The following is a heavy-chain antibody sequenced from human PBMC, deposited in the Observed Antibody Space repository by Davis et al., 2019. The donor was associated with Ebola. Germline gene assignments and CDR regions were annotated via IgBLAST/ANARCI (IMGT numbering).Heavy chain of an antibody. J-gene: IGHJ6*02. Sequence: PSETLSLTCPVSGGSISSSSYYWGWIRQPPGKGLEWIGSIYYSGGTYYNPSLKSRVTISVDTSKNQFSLKLSSVTAADTAVYYCASGGVVKTYYYYGMDVWGQGTTVTVSS. CDR2: IYYSGGT. D-gene: IGHD3-3*01. CDR3: ASGGVVKTYYYYGMDV. CDR1: GGSISSSSYY. V-gene: IGHV4-39*01.